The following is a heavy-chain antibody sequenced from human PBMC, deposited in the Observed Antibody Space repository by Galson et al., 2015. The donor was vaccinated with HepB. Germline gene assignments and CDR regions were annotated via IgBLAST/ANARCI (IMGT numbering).Heavy chain of an antibody. CDR3: ARAGTSIAARPDLDY. D-gene: IGHD6-6*01. Sequence: SLRLSCAASGFTFSSYWMSWVRQAPGKGLEWVANIKQDGSEKYYVDSVKGRFTISRDNAKNSLYLQMNSLRAEDTAVYYCARAGTSIAARPDLDYWGQGTLVTVSS. CDR1: GFTFSSYW. J-gene: IGHJ4*02. CDR2: IKQDGSEK. V-gene: IGHV3-7*03.